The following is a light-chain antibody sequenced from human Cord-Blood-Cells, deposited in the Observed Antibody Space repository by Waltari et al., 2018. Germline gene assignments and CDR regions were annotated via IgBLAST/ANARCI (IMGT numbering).Light chain of an antibody. Sequence: QSALTQPASVSGSPGQSITISSTGTSSDVGSYNLVSWYQQHSVKAPKLMIYEGSKRPSGLSNRFSGSKSGNTASLTISGLQAEDEADYYCCSYAGSSTYVFGTGTKVTVL. CDR2: EGS. CDR1: SSDVGSYNL. V-gene: IGLV2-23*01. CDR3: CSYAGSSTYV. J-gene: IGLJ1*01.